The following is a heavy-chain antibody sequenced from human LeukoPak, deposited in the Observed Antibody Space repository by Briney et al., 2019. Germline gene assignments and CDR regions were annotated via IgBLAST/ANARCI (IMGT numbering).Heavy chain of an antibody. D-gene: IGHD4-17*01. Sequence: GGSLRLSCAASGFPFSASAMTWVRQAPGKGLEWVSHILSTGTTYYADSVRGRFTISRDNSKNTLYLLMTSLRADDTAVYYCATVKYDYGDPVGWFDPWGQGTLVTVSP. V-gene: IGHV3-23*01. CDR2: ILSTGTT. J-gene: IGHJ5*02. CDR1: GFPFSASA. CDR3: ATVKYDYGDPVGWFDP.